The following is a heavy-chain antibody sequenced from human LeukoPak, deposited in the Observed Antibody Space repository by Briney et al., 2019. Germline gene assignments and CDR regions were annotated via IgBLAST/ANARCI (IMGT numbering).Heavy chain of an antibody. J-gene: IGHJ4*02. Sequence: SETLSLTCAVYGGSFSGYYWSWIRQPPGKGLEWIGEINHSGSTNYNPSLKSRVTISVDTSKNQFSLKLSSVTAADTAVYYCARAITMVRGVIKGGVDYWGQGTLVTVSS. CDR1: GGSFSGYY. CDR2: INHSGST. D-gene: IGHD3-10*01. CDR3: ARAITMVRGVIKGGVDY. V-gene: IGHV4-34*01.